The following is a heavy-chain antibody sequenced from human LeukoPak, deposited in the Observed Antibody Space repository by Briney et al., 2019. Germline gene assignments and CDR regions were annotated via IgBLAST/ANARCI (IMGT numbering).Heavy chain of an antibody. J-gene: IGHJ4*02. CDR2: INPNSGGT. D-gene: IGHD2-15*01. CDR3: ARDQYRYCSGGSCSSTSDY. Sequence: GASVKVSCKASGYTFTGYYMHWVRQAPGQGLEWMGWINPNSGGTNYAQKLQGRVTMTTDTSTSTAYMELRSLRSDDTAVYYCARDQYRYCSGGSCSSTSDYWGQGTLVTVSS. CDR1: GYTFTGYY. V-gene: IGHV1-2*02.